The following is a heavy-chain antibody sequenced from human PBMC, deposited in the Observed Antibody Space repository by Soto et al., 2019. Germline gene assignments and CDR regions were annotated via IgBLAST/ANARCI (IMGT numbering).Heavy chain of an antibody. CDR1: GGTFSSYA. CDR2: IIPIFGTA. CDR3: ASEGRIAAAGQRWFAP. J-gene: IGHJ5*02. Sequence: QVQLVQSGAEVTKPGSSVKVSCKASGGTFSSYAISWVRQAPGQGLEWMVGIIPIFGTANYAQKFQGRVTITADESTSTAYMELSSLRSEDTAVYDCASEGRIAAAGQRWFAPWGQGTLVTVSS. D-gene: IGHD6-13*01. V-gene: IGHV1-69*01.